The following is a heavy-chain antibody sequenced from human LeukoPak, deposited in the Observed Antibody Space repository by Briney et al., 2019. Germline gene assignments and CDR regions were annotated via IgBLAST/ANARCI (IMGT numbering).Heavy chain of an antibody. V-gene: IGHV3-20*04. J-gene: IGHJ4*02. Sequence: GGSLRLSCAASGFTFDDHGMSWVRQAPGKGLEWVSGINWNGGSTGYGDSVKGRFTISRDNAKNALYLQMNSLRAEDTAVYFCARDYVYAFDYWGQGTLVTVSS. CDR2: INWNGGST. D-gene: IGHD2/OR15-2a*01. CDR1: GFTFDDHG. CDR3: ARDYVYAFDY.